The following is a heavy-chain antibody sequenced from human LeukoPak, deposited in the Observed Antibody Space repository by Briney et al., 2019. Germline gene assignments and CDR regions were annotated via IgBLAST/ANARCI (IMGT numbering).Heavy chain of an antibody. D-gene: IGHD3-3*01. J-gene: IGHJ2*01. Sequence: ASVKVSCKASGYTFTGYYMHWVRQAPGQGLEWMGWVNPNSGGTNYAQKFQGWVTMTRDTSISTAYMELSRLRSDDTAVYYCARSSLTIFGVVHWYFDLWGRGTLVTVSS. CDR1: GYTFTGYY. CDR3: ARSSLTIFGVVHWYFDL. CDR2: VNPNSGGT. V-gene: IGHV1-2*04.